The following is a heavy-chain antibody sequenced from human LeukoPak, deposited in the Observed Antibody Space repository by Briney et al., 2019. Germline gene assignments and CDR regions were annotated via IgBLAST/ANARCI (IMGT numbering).Heavy chain of an antibody. Sequence: PSETLSLTCTVSGGSISSGDYYWSWIRQPPGKGLEWIGYIYYSGSTYYNPSLKSRVTISVDTSKNQFSLKLSSVTAADTAVYYCARGNRVRYCSSTSCYRPLDYWGRGTLVTVSS. V-gene: IGHV4-30-4*08. D-gene: IGHD2-2*01. CDR2: IYYSGST. CDR1: GGSISSGDYY. J-gene: IGHJ4*02. CDR3: ARGNRVRYCSSTSCYRPLDY.